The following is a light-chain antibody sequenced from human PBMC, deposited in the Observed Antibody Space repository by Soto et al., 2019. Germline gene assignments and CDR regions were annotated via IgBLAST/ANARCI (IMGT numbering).Light chain of an antibody. V-gene: IGKV3D-15*01. CDR2: GAS. CDR3: QQYNNWPPT. Sequence: EIVMTQSLATLSVSPGESATLSCRASQSVSGNLAWYQQKPGQAPRLLIYGASTRATGIPARFSGSGSGTEFTLTISSLQSEDFAVYYCQQYNNWPPTFGQGTKVEIK. J-gene: IGKJ1*01. CDR1: QSVSGN.